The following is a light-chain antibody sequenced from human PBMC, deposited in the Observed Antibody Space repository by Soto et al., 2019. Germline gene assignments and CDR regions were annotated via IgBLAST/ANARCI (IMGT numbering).Light chain of an antibody. CDR3: SSYTSSAPFYV. CDR2: DVN. V-gene: IGLV2-14*03. J-gene: IGLJ1*01. CDR1: STDVDGYDY. Sequence: QSALTQPASVSGSPGQSITISCTGASTDVDGYDYVSWYQQHPGQSPKLMIYDVNIRPSGVSYRFSGSKSGDTASLTISGLQAEDDADYYCSSYTSSAPFYVFGTGTKVTVL.